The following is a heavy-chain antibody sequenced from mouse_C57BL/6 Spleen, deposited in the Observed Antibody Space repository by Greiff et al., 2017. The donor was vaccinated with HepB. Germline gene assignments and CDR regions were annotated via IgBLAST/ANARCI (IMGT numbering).Heavy chain of an antibody. D-gene: IGHD2-1*01. CDR1: GYTFTSYW. V-gene: IGHV1-7*01. Sequence: QVQLQQSGAELAKPGASVKLSCKASGYTFTSYWMHWVKQRPGQGLEWIGYINPSSGYTKYNQKFKDKATLTADKSARTAYMQLSSLTYEDSAVYYCARGNTYAMDYWGQGTSVTVSS. J-gene: IGHJ4*01. CDR3: ARGNTYAMDY. CDR2: INPSSGYT.